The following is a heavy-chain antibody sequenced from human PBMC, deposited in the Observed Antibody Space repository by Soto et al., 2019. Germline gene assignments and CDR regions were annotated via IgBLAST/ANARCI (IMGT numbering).Heavy chain of an antibody. CDR2: ISYDGSNK. V-gene: IGHV3-30*04. CDR1: GFTFSSYA. D-gene: IGHD4-17*01. Sequence: GGSLRLSCAASGFTFSSYAMHWVRQAPGKGLEWVAVISYDGSNKYYADSVKGRFTISRDNSKNTLYLQMNSLRAEDKAVYYCARDPFLYGDDAFDIWGQGTMVTVSS. CDR3: ARDPFLYGDDAFDI. J-gene: IGHJ3*02.